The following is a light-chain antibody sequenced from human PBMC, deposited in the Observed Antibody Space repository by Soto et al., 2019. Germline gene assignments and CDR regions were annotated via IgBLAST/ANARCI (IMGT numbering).Light chain of an antibody. Sequence: QSVLTQPPSASGAPGLRVTISCSGSISNTGSNAVNWYQQHPGKAPKLMIYGVSNRPSGVSNRFSGSKSGNTASLTISGLQADDEADYYCSSHTISSALQVFGTGTKVTVL. V-gene: IGLV2-14*01. CDR3: SSHTISSALQV. CDR2: GVS. J-gene: IGLJ1*01. CDR1: ISNTGSNA.